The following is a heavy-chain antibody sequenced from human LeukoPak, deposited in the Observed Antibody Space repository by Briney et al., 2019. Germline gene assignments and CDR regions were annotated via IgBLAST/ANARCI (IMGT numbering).Heavy chain of an antibody. CDR1: GGSFSGYY. D-gene: IGHD2-2*01. CDR3: ARGRSTSWQLPFDY. CDR2: INHSGST. J-gene: IGHJ4*02. V-gene: IGHV4-34*01. Sequence: SETLSLTCAVYGGSFSGYYWSWIPQPPGKGLGWIGEINHSGSTNYNPPLKSRVTISVDTSKNQFSLKLSSVTAADTAVYYCARGRSTSWQLPFDYWGQGTLVTVSS.